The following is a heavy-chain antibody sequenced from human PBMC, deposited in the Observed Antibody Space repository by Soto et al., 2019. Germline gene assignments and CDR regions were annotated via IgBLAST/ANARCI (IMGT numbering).Heavy chain of an antibody. D-gene: IGHD3-10*01. Sequence: GSSLRRSCAASGFTFSSYSMSWVRQAPGKGLEWVSGFRTSGDGGTTYYADSVKGRFTISRDNSKNMLFLQMNSLRAEDTAIYYCAKKVNSGPGSQYFDYWGQGTLVTVSS. V-gene: IGHV3-23*01. CDR2: FRTSGDGGTT. CDR1: GFTFSSYS. CDR3: AKKVNSGPGSQYFDY. J-gene: IGHJ4*02.